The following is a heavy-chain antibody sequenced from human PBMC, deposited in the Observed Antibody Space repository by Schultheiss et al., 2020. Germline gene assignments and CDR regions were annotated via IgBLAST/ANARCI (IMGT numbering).Heavy chain of an antibody. CDR1: GFTFSSYG. J-gene: IGHJ6*02. CDR3: AKDLYSLWFGRRLGGMDV. V-gene: IGHV3-30*18. D-gene: IGHD3-10*01. CDR2: ISYDGSNK. Sequence: GGSLRLSCAASGFTFSSYGMHWVRQAPGKGLEWVAVISYDGSNKYYADSVKGRFTISRDNSKNTLYLQMNSLRAEDTAVYYCAKDLYSLWFGRRLGGMDVWGQGTTVTVSS.